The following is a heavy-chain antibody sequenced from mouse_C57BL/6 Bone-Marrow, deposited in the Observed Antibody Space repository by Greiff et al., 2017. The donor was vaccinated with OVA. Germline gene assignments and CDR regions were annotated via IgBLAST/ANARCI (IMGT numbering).Heavy chain of an antibody. D-gene: IGHD1-1*01. V-gene: IGHV1-64*01. Sequence: QVQLQQPGAELVKPGASVKLSCKASGYTFTSYWMHWVKQRPGQGLEWIGMIHPNSGSTNYNEKFKSKATLTVDKSSSTAYMQLSSLTSEDSAVYYCASPITTVVATDYAMDYWGQGTSVTVSS. CDR2: IHPNSGST. CDR1: GYTFTSYW. J-gene: IGHJ4*01. CDR3: ASPITTVVATDYAMDY.